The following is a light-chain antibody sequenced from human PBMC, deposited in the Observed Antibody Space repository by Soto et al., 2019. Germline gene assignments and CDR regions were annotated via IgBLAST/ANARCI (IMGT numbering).Light chain of an antibody. CDR3: GTWDSTLTAGV. Sequence: QSVLTQPPSVSAAPGQKVTISCSGTNSNIGNDYVSWYQHPPGTAPKLLIYDNNKRPSGIPDRFSGSKSGTSATLAITGLQTGDEADYYCGTWDSTLTAGVFGGGTKLTVL. CDR1: NSNIGNDY. J-gene: IGLJ3*02. CDR2: DNN. V-gene: IGLV1-51*01.